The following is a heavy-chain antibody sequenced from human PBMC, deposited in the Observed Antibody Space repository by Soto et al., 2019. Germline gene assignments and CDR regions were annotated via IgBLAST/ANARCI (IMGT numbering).Heavy chain of an antibody. CDR1: GYTFTSYY. CDR2: INPSGGST. CDR3: ARGDYYYDSSGYYPNWFDP. D-gene: IGHD3-22*01. V-gene: IGHV1-46*01. J-gene: IGHJ5*02. Sequence: ASVKVSCKASGYTFTSYYMHWVRQAPGQGLEWMGIINPSGGSTNYAQKFQGRVTITADESTSTAYMELSSLRSEDTAVYYCARGDYYYDSSGYYPNWFDPWGQGTLVTVSS.